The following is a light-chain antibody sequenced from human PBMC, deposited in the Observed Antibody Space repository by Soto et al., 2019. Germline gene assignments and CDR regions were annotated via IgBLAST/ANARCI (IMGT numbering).Light chain of an antibody. J-gene: IGKJ5*01. Sequence: IVLTQSPATLSLSPGNRATLSCRASQNISSYLIWYQQKPGQSPRVLIYDVSNRATGIPTRFSGSGSGTDFTLTISSLEPEDFAVYHCQQYGSSPLITFGQGTRLEI. V-gene: IGKV3-11*01. CDR3: QQYGSSPLIT. CDR2: DVS. CDR1: QNISSY.